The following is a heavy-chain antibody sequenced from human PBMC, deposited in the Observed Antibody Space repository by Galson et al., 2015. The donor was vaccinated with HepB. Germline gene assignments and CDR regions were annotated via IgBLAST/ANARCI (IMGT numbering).Heavy chain of an antibody. D-gene: IGHD6-13*01. V-gene: IGHV1-46*04. Sequence: SVKVSCKASGYTFTSYYMHWVRQAPGQGLEWMGIINPSGGSTSYAQKLQGRVTMARDTSTSTVYMELSSLRSEDTAVYYCAVTIAASEDAFDIWGQGTMVTVSS. CDR1: GYTFTSYY. CDR2: INPSGGST. J-gene: IGHJ3*02. CDR3: AVTIAASEDAFDI.